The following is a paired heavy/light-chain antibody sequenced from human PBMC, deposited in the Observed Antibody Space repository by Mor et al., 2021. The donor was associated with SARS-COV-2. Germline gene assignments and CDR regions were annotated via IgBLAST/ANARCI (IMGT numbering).Heavy chain of an antibody. Sequence: QVQLVQSGTEVKKRGASVKVSCEASGYRFTDYYIHWIRQAPGQGLQWLGWINPRNGATEIAQNFQGRVTLTRGPSINTAYMELTSVTSDDTAVYYCMRDRIDLGGHSDGDDFWGQGTLVTVSS. CDR1: GYRFTDYY. CDR2: INPRNGAT. D-gene: IGHD2-21*01. CDR3: MRDRIDLGGHSDGDDF. J-gene: IGHJ4*02. V-gene: IGHV1-2*02.
Light chain of an antibody. V-gene: IGKV3-15*01. CDR3: QQYLNWPSGIT. CDR2: GAT. Sequence: EIVMTQSPATLSVSPGERVTLSCRASQSVRNNLAWYQQKPGQAPRLLIYGATARAPGLPSRIWGSGSGTQFTLTISGLQSEDGAIYYCQQYLNWPSGITFGPGTKVD. J-gene: IGKJ3*01. CDR1: QSVRNN.